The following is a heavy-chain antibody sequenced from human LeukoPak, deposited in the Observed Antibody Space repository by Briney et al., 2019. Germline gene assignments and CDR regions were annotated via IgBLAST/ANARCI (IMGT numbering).Heavy chain of an antibody. CDR2: IYLSGTT. J-gene: IGHJ4*02. Sequence: SETLSLTCSVSGNSISSGNYWGWIRQTPGKGLEWIGGIYLSGTTYYKPSLKSRVTISVDTSKNQYSLKLSSVTAADRAVYFCARIFISTGFSSYCDHWGQGTLVTVSS. CDR3: ARIFISTGFSSYCDH. CDR1: GNSISSGNY. D-gene: IGHD3-9*01. V-gene: IGHV4-38-2*02.